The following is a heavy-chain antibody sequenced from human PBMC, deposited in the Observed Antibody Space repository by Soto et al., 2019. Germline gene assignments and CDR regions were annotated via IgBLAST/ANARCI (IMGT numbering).Heavy chain of an antibody. CDR3: ATDNGDYFDS. V-gene: IGHV4-4*07. CDR2: IYASGST. D-gene: IGHD4-17*01. J-gene: IGHJ4*02. CDR1: GGSISSSY. Sequence: SETLSLACTVTGGSISSSYWSWVRQPAGKKGLEWIGRIYASGSTSYNPSLKSRVSMSRDTSKSQFSLRLTSVTAADTAVYYCATDNGDYFDSWGQGTLVTVSS.